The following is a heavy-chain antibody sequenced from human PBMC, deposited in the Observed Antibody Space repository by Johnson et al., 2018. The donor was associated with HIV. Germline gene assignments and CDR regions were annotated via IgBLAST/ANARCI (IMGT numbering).Heavy chain of an antibody. V-gene: IGHV3-66*02. Sequence: VQLVESGGGVVKPGGSLRLSCAASGFAVSSNYMNWVRQTPGKGLEWVSILYSAGSAYYADSVKGRFTISRDNSKNTLYVQMNSLRDEDTAVYYCARDGSSWITGKFDAFDIWGQGTMVTVSS. CDR2: LYSAGSA. D-gene: IGHD6-13*01. CDR3: ARDGSSWITGKFDAFDI. CDR1: GFAVSSNY. J-gene: IGHJ3*02.